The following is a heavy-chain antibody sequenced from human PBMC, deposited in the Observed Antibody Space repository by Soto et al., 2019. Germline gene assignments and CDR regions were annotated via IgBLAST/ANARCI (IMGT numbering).Heavy chain of an antibody. CDR3: ARDEQWLPRFSFDY. CDR1: GFTFSSYA. Sequence: PGGSLRLSCAASGFTFSSYAMSWVRQAPGKGLEWVSAISGSGGSTYYADSVKGRFTISRNNSKNTLYLQMNSLRAEDTAVYYCARDEQWLPRFSFDYWGQGTLVTVSS. V-gene: IGHV3-23*01. J-gene: IGHJ4*02. D-gene: IGHD6-19*01. CDR2: ISGSGGST.